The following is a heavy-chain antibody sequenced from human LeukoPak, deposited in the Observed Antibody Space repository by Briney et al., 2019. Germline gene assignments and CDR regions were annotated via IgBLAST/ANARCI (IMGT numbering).Heavy chain of an antibody. CDR2: ISYDGNDR. CDR3: AKDPPTVMANAFHI. Sequence: GGSLRLSCAASGFTFSNYGMHWVRQAPGKGLKWVSIISYDGNDRYYGDSVRGRFTISRDNSKNTLYLQMNSLRADDTAVYSCAKDPPTVMANAFHIWGQGTMVTVS. V-gene: IGHV3-33*06. CDR1: GFTFSNYG. J-gene: IGHJ3*02. D-gene: IGHD5-18*01.